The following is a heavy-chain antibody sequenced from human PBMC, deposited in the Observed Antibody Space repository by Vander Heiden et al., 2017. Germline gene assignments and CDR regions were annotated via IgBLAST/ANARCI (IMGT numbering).Heavy chain of an antibody. V-gene: IGHV1-2*06. CDR2: INPNSGGT. CDR3: ARDRGSRASYWYFDL. CDR1: GYTFTGYY. D-gene: IGHD3-16*01. J-gene: IGHJ2*01. Sequence: QVQLVQSGAEVKKPGASVTVSCKASGYTFTGYYMHWVRQAPGQGLEWMGRINPNSGGTNYAQKFQGRVTMTRDTSISTAYMELSRLRSDDTAVYYCARDRGSRASYWYFDLWGRGTLVTVSS.